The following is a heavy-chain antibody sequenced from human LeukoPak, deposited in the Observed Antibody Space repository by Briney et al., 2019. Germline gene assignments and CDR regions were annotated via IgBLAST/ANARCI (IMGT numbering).Heavy chain of an antibody. Sequence: EASVKVSCKASGYTFTSYGISWVRQAPGQGLEWMGWISAYNGNTNYAQKLQGRVTMTTDTSTSTAYMELRSLRSDDTAVYYCARGGPYYYDSSGYFDYWGQGTLVTVSS. CDR2: ISAYNGNT. CDR1: GYTFTSYG. J-gene: IGHJ4*02. V-gene: IGHV1-18*01. D-gene: IGHD3-22*01. CDR3: ARGGPYYYDSSGYFDY.